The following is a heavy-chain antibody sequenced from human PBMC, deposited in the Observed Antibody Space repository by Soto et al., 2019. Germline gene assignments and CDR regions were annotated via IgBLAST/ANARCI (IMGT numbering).Heavy chain of an antibody. CDR3: ATRHTSGRDAFHI. CDR1: GYIFTGYY. CDR2: INPNGGT. Sequence: QVQLVQSGAEVKKPGASVKVSCKASGYIFTGYYIHWVRQAPGQGLEWMGWINPNGGTNYAQNFQGRVIMTRDTSISTAYMELSGLRFDDTAVYYCATRHTSGRDAFHIWGQGTMVTVSS. V-gene: IGHV1-2*02. J-gene: IGHJ3*02. D-gene: IGHD6-25*01.